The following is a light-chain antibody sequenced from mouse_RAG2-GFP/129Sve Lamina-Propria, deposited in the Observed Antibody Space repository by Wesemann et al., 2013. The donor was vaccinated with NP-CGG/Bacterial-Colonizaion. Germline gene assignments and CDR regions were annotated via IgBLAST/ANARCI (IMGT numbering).Light chain of an antibody. J-gene: IGKJ2*01. CDR1: ENVGTY. CDR2: GAS. CDR3: GQSYSYPYT. V-gene: IGKV6-20*01. Sequence: NIVMTQPPKSMSMSVGERVTLSCKASENVGTYVSWYQQKPEQSPKLLIYGASNRYTGVPDRFTGSGSATDFTLTISSVQAEDLVDYHCGQSYSYPYTFGGGDQAGNKT.